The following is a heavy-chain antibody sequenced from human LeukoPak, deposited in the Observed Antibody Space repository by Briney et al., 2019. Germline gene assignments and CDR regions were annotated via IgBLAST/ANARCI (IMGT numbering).Heavy chain of an antibody. Sequence: SETLSLTCTVSGGPISSYYWSWIRQPAGKGLEWIGRIYSSGSTNYNPSLKSRVTMSVNTSKNQFSLKVSSVTAADTAVYYCARGIAAADWFDPWGQGTLVTVSS. CDR1: GGPISSYY. CDR2: IYSSGST. V-gene: IGHV4-4*07. J-gene: IGHJ5*02. CDR3: ARGIAAADWFDP. D-gene: IGHD6-13*01.